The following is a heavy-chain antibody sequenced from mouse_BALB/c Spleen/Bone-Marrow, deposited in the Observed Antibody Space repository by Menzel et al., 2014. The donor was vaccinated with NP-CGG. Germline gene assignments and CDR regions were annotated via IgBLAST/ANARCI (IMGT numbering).Heavy chain of an antibody. D-gene: IGHD1-1*01. J-gene: IGHJ3*01. Sequence: EVQLQQSGAELVKPGASVKLSYTASGFNIKDTYIHWVKQRPEQGLEWIGGIDPANGNTKYDPKFQGKATITADTSSNTAYLQLSSLTSKDTAVYYCARDYGRTAWFAYWGQGTLVTVSA. CDR3: ARDYGRTAWFAY. CDR1: GFNIKDTY. V-gene: IGHV14-3*02. CDR2: IDPANGNT.